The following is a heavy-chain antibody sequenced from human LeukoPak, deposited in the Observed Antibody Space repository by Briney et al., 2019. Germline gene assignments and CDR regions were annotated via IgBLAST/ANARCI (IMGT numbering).Heavy chain of an antibody. J-gene: IGHJ4*02. Sequence: SQTLSLTCTVSGGSISSCSHYWSWIRQPAGKALEWFGRIYTSGNTNYNPSLESRVTISVDTSRNPFSRKLSSVTAADTAVYYCARDGRLEGCGGDCYPDYWGQGTLVTVSS. CDR2: IYTSGNT. CDR3: ARDGRLEGCGGDCYPDY. V-gene: IGHV4-61*02. D-gene: IGHD2-21*01. CDR1: GGSISSCSHY.